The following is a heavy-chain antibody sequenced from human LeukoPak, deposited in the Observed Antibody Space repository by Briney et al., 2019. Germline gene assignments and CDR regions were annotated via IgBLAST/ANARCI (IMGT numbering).Heavy chain of an antibody. J-gene: IGHJ4*02. V-gene: IGHV3-30*18. CDR3: AKGSRSTVVSNLDY. Sequence: GGSLRLSCAASGXIFSNYGMHWVRQAPGKGLEWVAIISFDGSKKHYADSVKGRFTISRDNSKNTLYLQMNSLRAEDTAVYYCAKGSRSTVVSNLDYWGQGTLVTVSS. CDR1: GXIFSNYG. CDR2: ISFDGSKK. D-gene: IGHD4-23*01.